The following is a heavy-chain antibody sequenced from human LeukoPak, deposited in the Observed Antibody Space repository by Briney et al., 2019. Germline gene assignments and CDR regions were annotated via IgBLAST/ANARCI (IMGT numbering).Heavy chain of an antibody. D-gene: IGHD3-22*01. CDR2: INHSGST. CDR3: ARGSPPSYYDSSGYYT. CDR1: GGSFSGYY. J-gene: IGHJ5*02. V-gene: IGHV4-34*01. Sequence: SETLSLTCAVYGGSFSGYYWSWIRQPPGKGLEWIGEINHSGSTNYNPSLKSRVTISVDTSKNQFSLKLSSVTAADTAVYYCARGSPPSYYDSSGYYTWGQGTLATVSS.